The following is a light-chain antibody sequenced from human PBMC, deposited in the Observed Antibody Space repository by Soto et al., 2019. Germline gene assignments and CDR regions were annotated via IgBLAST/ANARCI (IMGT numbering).Light chain of an antibody. Sequence: QSVLTQPPSASGTPGQRVTISCSGSSSNIGTNTVNWYQQLPGTAPKLLINTTDQRPSGVPDRFSGSKSGTSASLAINGLQSEDEADYYCAAWDDSLNGVFGGGTKVTVL. V-gene: IGLV1-44*01. CDR2: TTD. CDR3: AAWDDSLNGV. J-gene: IGLJ3*02. CDR1: SSNIGTNT.